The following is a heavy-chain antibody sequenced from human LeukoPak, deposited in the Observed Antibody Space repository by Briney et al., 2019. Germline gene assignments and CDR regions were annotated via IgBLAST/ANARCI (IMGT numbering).Heavy chain of an antibody. J-gene: IGHJ3*02. CDR3: ARAVFDSSSIDAFDI. CDR2: IKQDGSEK. Sequence: WGSLRLSGAGSGFTCSSYWRSWVRQAPGKGLEWVANIKQDGSEKYYVDSVKGRFTISRDNAKNSLYLQMNSLRAEDTAVYYCARAVFDSSSIDAFDIWGQGTMVTVSS. D-gene: IGHD6-13*01. CDR1: GFTCSSYW. V-gene: IGHV3-7*01.